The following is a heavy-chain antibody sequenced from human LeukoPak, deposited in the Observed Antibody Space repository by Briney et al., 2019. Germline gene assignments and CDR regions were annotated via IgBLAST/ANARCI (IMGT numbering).Heavy chain of an antibody. J-gene: IGHJ1*01. Sequence: AETLSLTCTVSGGSISSYYWSWIRQPPGKGLEWVGYINYSGSTNYYPSLKRRVTISVDTSKNQFSLKMSSVTAADTAVYYCARAARGYFQHWGQGTLVTVSS. V-gene: IGHV4-59*01. CDR2: INYSGST. D-gene: IGHD1-26*01. CDR3: ARAARGYFQH. CDR1: GGSISSYY.